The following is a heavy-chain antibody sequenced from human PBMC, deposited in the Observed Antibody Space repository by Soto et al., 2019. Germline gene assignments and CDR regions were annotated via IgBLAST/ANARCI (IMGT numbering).Heavy chain of an antibody. V-gene: IGHV4-59*12. CDR3: ARESRSWYGSIWDY. CDR2: IYFSGGT. J-gene: IGHJ4*02. CDR1: GGSISSYY. D-gene: IGHD6-13*01. Sequence: PSETPSLTSPVSGGSISSYYLGWVLQPPGKGLEWIGYIYFSGGTNYNPSLKSRVTISVDTSKNQFSLKLSSVTAAGTAVYYCARESRSWYGSIWDYWGQGTLVTVSS.